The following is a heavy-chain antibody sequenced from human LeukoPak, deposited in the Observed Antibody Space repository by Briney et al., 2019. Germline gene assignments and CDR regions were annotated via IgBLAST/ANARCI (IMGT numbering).Heavy chain of an antibody. V-gene: IGHV3-33*01. CDR1: GFTFSSYG. D-gene: IGHD4-17*01. Sequence: GRSLRLSCAASGFTFSSYGMHWVRQAPGKGLEWVAVIWYDGSNKYYADSVKGRFTISRDNSENTLYLQMNSLRAEDTAVYYCARGHYGDPFDYWGQGTLVTVSS. CDR3: ARGHYGDPFDY. J-gene: IGHJ4*02. CDR2: IWYDGSNK.